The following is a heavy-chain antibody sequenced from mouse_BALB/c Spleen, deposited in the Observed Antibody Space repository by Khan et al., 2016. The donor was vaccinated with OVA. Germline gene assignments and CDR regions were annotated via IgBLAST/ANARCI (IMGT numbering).Heavy chain of an antibody. V-gene: IGHV14-3*02. CDR2: TDPANGNT. Sequence: VRLQQSGAELVKPAASLKSFCTVSGYNIKDIYIHWVKQRPEKGLERIRRTDPANGNTKYDPKFQGKATITADTSSKPAYLQLSSLTSEDTAVNYCRISTIKDWGQGTTLTVSA. CDR1: GYNIKDIY. CDR3: RISTIKD. J-gene: IGHJ2*01. D-gene: IGHD1-3*01.